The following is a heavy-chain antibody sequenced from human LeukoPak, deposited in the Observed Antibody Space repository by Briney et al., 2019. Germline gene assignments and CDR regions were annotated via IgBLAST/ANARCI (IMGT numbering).Heavy chain of an antibody. D-gene: IGHD2-2*01. V-gene: IGHV3-9*03. Sequence: PGRSLRLSCAASGFTFDDYAMHWVRQAPGKGLEWVSGIRWNSGSIGYADSVKCLFTTPRDNAKNSMYLQMNSLRPEDMALYYCAKADVPAAFFSPFDIWGQGTLVTVSS. CDR2: IRWNSGSI. CDR1: GFTFDDYA. J-gene: IGHJ3*02. CDR3: AKADVPAAFFSPFDI.